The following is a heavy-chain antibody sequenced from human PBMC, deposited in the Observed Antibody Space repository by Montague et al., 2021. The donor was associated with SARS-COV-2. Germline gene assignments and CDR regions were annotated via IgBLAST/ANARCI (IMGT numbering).Heavy chain of an antibody. Sequence: SLRLSCAASGFTFSDYYMSWIRQAPGKGLEWVSYISSSSSYTNYADSVKGRFTISRDNAKNSLYLQMNSLRAEDTAAYYCARQGRHFDWLLMARGHQRTEGVDYWGQGARVTVAS. J-gene: IGHJ4*02. V-gene: IGHV3-11*03. D-gene: IGHD3-9*01. CDR2: ISSSSSYT. CDR3: ARQGRHFDWLLMARGHQRTEGVDY. CDR1: GFTFSDYY.